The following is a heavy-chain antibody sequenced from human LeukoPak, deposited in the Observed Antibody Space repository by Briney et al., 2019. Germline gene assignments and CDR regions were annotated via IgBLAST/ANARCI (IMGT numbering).Heavy chain of an antibody. CDR2: IYHSGST. CDR1: GGSTSSGGYS. D-gene: IGHD6-6*01. J-gene: IGHJ5*02. V-gene: IGHV4-30-2*01. CDR3: ARAQLVNNWFDP. Sequence: SQTLSLTCAVSGGSTSSGGYSWSWIRQPPGKGLEWIGYIYHSGSTYYNPSLKSRVTISVDRSKNQFSLKLSSVTAADTAVYYCARAQLVNNWFDPWGQGTLVTVSS.